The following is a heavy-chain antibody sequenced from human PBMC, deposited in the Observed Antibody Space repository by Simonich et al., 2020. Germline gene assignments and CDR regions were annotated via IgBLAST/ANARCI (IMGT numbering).Heavy chain of an antibody. CDR3: AREGAGNDAFDI. D-gene: IGHD1-26*01. CDR1: GFTFSSYA. Sequence: QVQLVESGGGVVQPGRSLRLSCAASGFTFSSYAMHWVRQAPVKGVRGVAFISYDGSNKYYAASVKGRFTISRDNSKNTLYLQMNSLRAEDTAVYYCAREGAGNDAFDIWGQGTMVTVSS. V-gene: IGHV3-30*04. CDR2: ISYDGSNK. J-gene: IGHJ3*02.